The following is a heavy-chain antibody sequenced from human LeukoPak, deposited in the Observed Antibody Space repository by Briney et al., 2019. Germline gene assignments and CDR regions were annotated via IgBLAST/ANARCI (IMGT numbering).Heavy chain of an antibody. CDR1: GGSISSYY. CDR2: IYYSGST. Sequence: SETLSLTCTVSGGSISSYYWSWIRQPPGKGLEWIGYIYYSGSTNYNPSLKSRVTISVDTPKNQFSPKLSSVTAADTAVYYCARETLYYDSSGYYSSVWYFDLWGRGTLVTVSS. CDR3: ARETLYYDSSGYYSSVWYFDL. V-gene: IGHV4-59*01. D-gene: IGHD3-22*01. J-gene: IGHJ2*01.